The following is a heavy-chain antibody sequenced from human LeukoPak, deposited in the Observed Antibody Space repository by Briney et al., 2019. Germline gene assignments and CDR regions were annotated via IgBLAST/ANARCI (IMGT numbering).Heavy chain of an antibody. CDR2: ISGGTGTP. Sequence: GGSLRLSCAASGFTFSSYAMSWVRQAPGKGLEWVSGISGGTGTPYYADSVKGRFTISRDNSKSTLYLQMTSLRAEDTAVYYCAKRRTTVITMDYFDYWGQGTLVAVSS. V-gene: IGHV3-23*01. J-gene: IGHJ4*02. D-gene: IGHD4-17*01. CDR1: GFTFSSYA. CDR3: AKRRTTVITMDYFDY.